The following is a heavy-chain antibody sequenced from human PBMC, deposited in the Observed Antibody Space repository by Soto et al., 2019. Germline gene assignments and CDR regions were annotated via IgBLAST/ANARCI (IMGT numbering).Heavy chain of an antibody. CDR1: GFTVSNAW. V-gene: IGHV3-15*01. Sequence: PGGCLRLSCADSGFTVSNAWMSWVRQAPGKKLEWVGRIKSKTDGGTTDYAAPVKGIFTISRDDSKNTLYLQMNSLKTEDTAVYYCTTGPHYCSGGSCYSSIDYWGQETLVTVSS. D-gene: IGHD2-15*01. J-gene: IGHJ4*02. CDR2: IKSKTDGGTT. CDR3: TTGPHYCSGGSCYSSIDY.